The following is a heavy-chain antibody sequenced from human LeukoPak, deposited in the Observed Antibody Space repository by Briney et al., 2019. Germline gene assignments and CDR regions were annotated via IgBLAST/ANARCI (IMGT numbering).Heavy chain of an antibody. CDR1: GGSVSSGSYY. CDR2: ICYSGST. J-gene: IGHJ1*01. D-gene: IGHD6-6*01. Sequence: SETLSLTCTVSGGSVSSGSYYWSWIRQPPGKGLEWIGYICYSGSTNYNPSLKSRVTISVDTSKNQFSLNLNSVTAADTAVYYCARGGAARLHFQNWGQGTLVTVSS. V-gene: IGHV4-61*01. CDR3: ARGGAARLHFQN.